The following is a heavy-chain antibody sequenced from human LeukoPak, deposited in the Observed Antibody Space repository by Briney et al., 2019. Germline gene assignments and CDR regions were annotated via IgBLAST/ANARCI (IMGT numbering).Heavy chain of an antibody. J-gene: IGHJ4*02. CDR2: IIPIFGTA. CDR1: GGTLSSYA. CDR3: ARSDYGDYYDYFDY. D-gene: IGHD4-17*01. V-gene: IGHV1-69*13. Sequence: SVNVSCKASGGTLSSYAISWVRQAPGQGLEWMGGIIPIFGTANYAQKFQGRVTITADESTSTAYMELSSLRSEDTAVYYCARSDYGDYYDYFDYWGQGTLVTVSS.